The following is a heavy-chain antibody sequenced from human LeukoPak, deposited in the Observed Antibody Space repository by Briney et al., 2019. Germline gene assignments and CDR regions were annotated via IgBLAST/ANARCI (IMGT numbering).Heavy chain of an antibody. CDR2: ISISGSKT. Sequence: GGSLRLSCAASEFDFSGHAMTWVRQAPGKGLEWVSAISISGSKTYYADSVKGRFTISRDNAKNSLYLQMNSLRAEDTAVYYCARVEGPWGQGTLVTVSS. V-gene: IGHV3-21*04. J-gene: IGHJ4*02. CDR3: ARVEGP. CDR1: EFDFSGHA.